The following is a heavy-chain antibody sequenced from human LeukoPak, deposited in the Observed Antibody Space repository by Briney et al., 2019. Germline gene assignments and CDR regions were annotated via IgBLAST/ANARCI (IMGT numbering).Heavy chain of an antibody. CDR1: GYTFTDYY. D-gene: IGHD1-7*01. J-gene: IGHJ4*02. V-gene: IGHV1-2*02. CDR2: LNPNSGDT. Sequence: GASVKVSCKASGYTFTDYYMHWVRQAPGQGLEWMGWLNPNSGDTNYAQKFQGRVSMTRDTSISTAYMDLSDLRSDETAVYYCARDRPSITGTTLDYFDYWGQGTLLTVSS. CDR3: ARDRPSITGTTLDYFDY.